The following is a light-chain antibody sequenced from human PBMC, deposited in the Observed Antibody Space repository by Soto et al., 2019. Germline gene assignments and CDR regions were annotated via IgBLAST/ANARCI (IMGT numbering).Light chain of an antibody. CDR2: TAS. CDR1: QTISSW. J-gene: IGKJ4*01. Sequence: DIQMTQSPSTLSASVGDRVTITCRASQTISSWLAWYQQKPGKAPKLLIFTASSLQGGVPSRFSGSGSGTDFTLTISSLQPEDFATYYCQQSLSTPLTFGGGTKVDIK. CDR3: QQSLSTPLT. V-gene: IGKV1-39*01.